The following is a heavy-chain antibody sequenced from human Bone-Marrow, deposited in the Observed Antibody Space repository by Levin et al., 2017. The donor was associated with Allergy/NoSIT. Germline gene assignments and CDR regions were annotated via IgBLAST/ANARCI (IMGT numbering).Heavy chain of an antibody. Sequence: ASVKVSCKVSGYTLTELSMHWVRQAPGKGLEWMGGFDPEDGETIYAQKFQGRVTMTEDTSTDTAYMELSSLRSEDTAVYYCATGTPLPTRHATYYYYYGMDVWGQGTTVTVSS. CDR2: FDPEDGET. CDR1: GYTLTELS. D-gene: IGHD2-2*01. V-gene: IGHV1-24*01. CDR3: ATGTPLPTRHATYYYYYGMDV. J-gene: IGHJ6*02.